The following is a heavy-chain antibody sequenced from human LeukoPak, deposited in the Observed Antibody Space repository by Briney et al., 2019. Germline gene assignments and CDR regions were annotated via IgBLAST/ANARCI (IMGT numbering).Heavy chain of an antibody. J-gene: IGHJ4*02. V-gene: IGHV3-7*01. CDR1: GFTFGSNW. D-gene: IGHD3-3*02. Sequence: PGGSLRLSCAASGFTFGSNWMSWVRQAPGKGVEGVANIKEDGSERYHVDRRFTVSRDNVRNSLYLQLNSLGVEDTAVYYCAKTGSSTFWDWGQGTLVTVSS. CDR2: IKEDGSER. CDR3: AKTGSSTFWD.